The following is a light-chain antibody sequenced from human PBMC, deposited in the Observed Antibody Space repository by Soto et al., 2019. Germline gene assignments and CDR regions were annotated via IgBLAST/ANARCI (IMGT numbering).Light chain of an antibody. J-gene: IGKJ4*01. CDR1: QDIKIW. CDR3: QQTNSFPLT. Sequence: DIRMTQSPSSVSASVGDRVTITCRASQDIKIWLAWYQQNPGKAPKLLIYAASTLQSGVPSRFSGSGSGTDFTLTITSLQPEDFATYYCQQTNSFPLTFGGGTKVEIK. CDR2: AAS. V-gene: IGKV1-12*01.